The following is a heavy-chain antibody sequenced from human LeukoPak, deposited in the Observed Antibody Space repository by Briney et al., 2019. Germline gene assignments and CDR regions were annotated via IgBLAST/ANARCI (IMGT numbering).Heavy chain of an antibody. J-gene: IGHJ4*02. CDR1: GFTFSSHS. D-gene: IGHD3-22*01. CDR3: ARGAYYYED. CDR2: ISSSSSTI. V-gene: IGHV3-48*01. Sequence: GGSLRLSCAASGFTFSSHSMNWVRQAPGRGLEWVSYISSSSSTIYYADSVKGRFTISRDNAKNSLYLQMNSLRAEDTAVYYCARGAYYYEDWGQGTLVTVSS.